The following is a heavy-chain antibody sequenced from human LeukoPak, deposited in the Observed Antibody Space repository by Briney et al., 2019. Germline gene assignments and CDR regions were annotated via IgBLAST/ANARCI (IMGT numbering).Heavy chain of an antibody. CDR3: ASSPKRYTSSWPFLT. V-gene: IGHV4-59*08. CDR2: IYYSGST. D-gene: IGHD6-13*01. Sequence: SETLSLTCTVSGGSIGSYYWSWIRQPPGKGLEWIGYIYYSGSTNYNPSLKSRVTISVDTSKNQFSLKLSSVTAADTAVYYCASSPKRYTSSWPFLTWGQGTLVTVSS. J-gene: IGHJ5*02. CDR1: GGSIGSYY.